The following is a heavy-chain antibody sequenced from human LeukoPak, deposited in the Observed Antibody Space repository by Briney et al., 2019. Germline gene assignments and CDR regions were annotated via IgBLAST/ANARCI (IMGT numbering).Heavy chain of an antibody. CDR1: GGSISSYY. Sequence: PSETLSLTCTVSGGSISSYYWSWIRQPPGKGLEWIGYIYNSGSTNYNPSLKSRVTISVDTSKNQFSLKLTSVTAADTAVYYCARTTYYDFYWGQGTLVTVSS. D-gene: IGHD3-3*01. J-gene: IGHJ4*02. CDR2: IYNSGST. V-gene: IGHV4-59*01. CDR3: ARTTYYDFY.